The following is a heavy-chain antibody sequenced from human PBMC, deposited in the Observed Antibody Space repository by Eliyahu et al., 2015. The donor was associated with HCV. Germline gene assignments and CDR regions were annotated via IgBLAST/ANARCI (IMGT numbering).Heavy chain of an antibody. CDR1: GGSISSGDYY. V-gene: IGHV4-30-4*01. J-gene: IGHJ4*02. CDR3: ARDLSACVGYCSGGGGFDY. D-gene: IGHD2-15*01. CDR2: IYYSGST. Sequence: QVQLQESGPGLVKPSQTLSLTCTVSGGSISSGDYYWSWIRQPPGKGLEWIGYIYYSGSTYYNPPLKSRVTISVDTSKNQFSLKLSSVTAADTAVYYCARDLSACVGYCSGGGGFDYWGQGTLVTVSS.